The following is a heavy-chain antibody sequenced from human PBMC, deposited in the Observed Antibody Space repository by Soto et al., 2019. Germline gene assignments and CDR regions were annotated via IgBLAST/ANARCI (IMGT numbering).Heavy chain of an antibody. CDR3: ARDSIFGVAPPDY. Sequence: GGSLRLSCAASGFTFSSYWMSWVRQAPGKGLEWVANIKQDGSEKYYVDSVKGRFTISRDNAKNSLYLQMNSLRAEDTAVYYCARDSIFGVAPPDYWGRGTLVTDSS. V-gene: IGHV3-7*01. J-gene: IGHJ4*02. CDR1: GFTFSSYW. CDR2: IKQDGSEK. D-gene: IGHD3-3*01.